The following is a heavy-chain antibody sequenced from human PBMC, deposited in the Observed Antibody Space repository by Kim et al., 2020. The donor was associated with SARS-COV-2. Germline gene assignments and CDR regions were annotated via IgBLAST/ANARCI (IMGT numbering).Heavy chain of an antibody. CDR2: ST. CDR3: ARGPELGFDY. Sequence: STNYNPSLKSRVTISVDTSKNQFSLKLSSVTAADTAVYYCARGPELGFDYWGQGTLVTVSS. V-gene: IGHV4-34*01. J-gene: IGHJ4*02. D-gene: IGHD3-16*01.